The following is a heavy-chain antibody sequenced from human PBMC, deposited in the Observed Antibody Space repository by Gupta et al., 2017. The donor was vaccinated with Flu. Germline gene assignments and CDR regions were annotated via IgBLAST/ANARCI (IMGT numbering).Heavy chain of an antibody. V-gene: IGHV1-2*02. Sequence: YTFTGYYIHWVRQAPGQGLEWMGWINQKSGDTIDEQKVQGRVAMTRDTSISTAYTELTALRSDDTGVYYWESEHSEEIRIWSWLVGGGHRPTV. CDR3: ESEHSEEIRIWSWLVG. CDR1: YTFTGYY. J-gene: IGHJ6*01. D-gene: IGHD3-3*01. CDR2: INQKSGDT.